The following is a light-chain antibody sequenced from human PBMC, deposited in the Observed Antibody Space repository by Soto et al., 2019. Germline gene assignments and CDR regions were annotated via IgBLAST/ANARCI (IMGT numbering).Light chain of an antibody. Sequence: DIVLTPSPGTLSLAPGERAILSCRASQRASSSYLAWYQQNPGQAPRLLIYGASSRATGIPDRFSGSGSGTDFTLTISRLEPEDLAVYYCQQYGSSRTFGQGTKVDIK. CDR2: GAS. J-gene: IGKJ1*01. CDR1: QRASSSY. CDR3: QQYGSSRT. V-gene: IGKV3-20*01.